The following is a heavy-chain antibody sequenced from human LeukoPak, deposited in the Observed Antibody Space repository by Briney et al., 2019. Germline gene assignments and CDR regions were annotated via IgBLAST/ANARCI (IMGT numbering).Heavy chain of an antibody. Sequence: SVKVSCKASGGTFSSYAISWMRQAPGQGLEWMGRIIPILGIANYAQKFQGRVTITADKSTSTAYMELSSLRSEDTAVYYCARQDYGGNSDYWGQGTLVTVSS. CDR1: GGTFSSYA. CDR3: ARQDYGGNSDY. J-gene: IGHJ4*02. D-gene: IGHD4-17*01. V-gene: IGHV1-69*04. CDR2: IIPILGIA.